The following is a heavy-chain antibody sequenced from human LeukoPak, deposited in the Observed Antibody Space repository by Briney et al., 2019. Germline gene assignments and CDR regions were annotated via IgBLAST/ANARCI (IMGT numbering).Heavy chain of an antibody. Sequence: GGSLRLSCAASGFTFSSYGMHWVRQAPGKGLEWVAVISYDGSNKYYADSVKGRFTISRDNSKNTLYLQMNSLRAEDTAVYYCAKDRPTVTTGIVIDYWGQGTLVTVSS. D-gene: IGHD4-17*01. CDR1: GFTFSSYG. V-gene: IGHV3-30*18. J-gene: IGHJ4*02. CDR2: ISYDGSNK. CDR3: AKDRPTVTTGIVIDY.